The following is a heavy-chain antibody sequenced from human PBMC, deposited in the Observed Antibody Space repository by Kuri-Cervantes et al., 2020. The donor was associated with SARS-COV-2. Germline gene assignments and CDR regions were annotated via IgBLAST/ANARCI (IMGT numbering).Heavy chain of an antibody. V-gene: IGHV1-2*04. CDR1: GYTFTGYY. CDR2: INPNSGGT. J-gene: IGHJ4*02. D-gene: IGHD5-18*01. CDR3: ARGLDTAMAYYFDY. Sequence: ASVKVSCEASGYTFTGYYMHWVRQAPGQGLEWMGWINPNSGGTNYAQKFQGWVTMTRDTSISTAYMELSRLRSDDTAVYYCARGLDTAMAYYFDYWGQGTLVTVSS.